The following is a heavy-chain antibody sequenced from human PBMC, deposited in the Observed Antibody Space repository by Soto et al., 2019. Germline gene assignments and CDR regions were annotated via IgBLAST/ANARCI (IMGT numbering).Heavy chain of an antibody. D-gene: IGHD2-21*01. V-gene: IGHV4-59*01. Sequence: SETLSLTCTVSGGSISSYYWSWIRQPPGKGLEWIGYIYYSGSTNYNPSLKSRVTISVDTSKNQFSLKLSSVTAADTAVYYCARCLTDWYFDYWGQGTLVTVSS. CDR2: IYYSGST. CDR1: GGSISSYY. CDR3: ARCLTDWYFDY. J-gene: IGHJ4*02.